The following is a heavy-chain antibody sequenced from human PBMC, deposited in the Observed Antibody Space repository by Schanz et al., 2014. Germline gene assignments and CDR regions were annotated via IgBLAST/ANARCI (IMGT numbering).Heavy chain of an antibody. CDR2: LSAGADRI. V-gene: IGHV3-23*04. J-gene: IGHJ4*02. Sequence: EVQLVEYGGGLVQPGGSLRLSCAASGFTFNNYAMGWVRQAPGKGLEWVSALSAGADRIYYANSVKGRFTVTRDNSKNTLYLQMNSLTAEDTAVYFCAKDTRMTPAGTGVFFDYWGQGTLVTVSS. CDR1: GFTFNNYA. D-gene: IGHD6-13*01. CDR3: AKDTRMTPAGTGVFFDY.